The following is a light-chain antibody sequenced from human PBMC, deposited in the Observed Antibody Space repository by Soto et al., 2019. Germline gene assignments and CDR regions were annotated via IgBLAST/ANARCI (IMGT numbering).Light chain of an antibody. V-gene: IGKV3-20*01. CDR1: QSFNSIY. CDR3: HQYDSWT. CDR2: GAS. J-gene: IGKJ1*01. Sequence: EIVLTQSPGTLSLSPGERATLSGRASQSFNSIYLAWYQQKPGQAPRLLIYGASSRATGIPDRFSGSGSGTDLTLTISRLEPEDFAVYYYHQYDSWTVGQGTKVEIK.